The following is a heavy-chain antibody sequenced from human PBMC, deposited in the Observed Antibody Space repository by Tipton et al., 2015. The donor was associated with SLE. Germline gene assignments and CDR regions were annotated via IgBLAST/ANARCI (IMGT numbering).Heavy chain of an antibody. J-gene: IGHJ4*02. CDR3: ASAPTDFWSSYYDF. D-gene: IGHD3-3*01. V-gene: IGHV4-31*03. Sequence: TLSLTCTVSGGSISSGGYYWSWIRQHPGKGLEWIRYIYYSGSTYYNPSLKSRVTISVDTSKKHFSLKLTSVTAADTARYYCASAPTDFWSSYYDFWGQGILVTVSS. CDR1: GGSISSGGYY. CDR2: IYYSGST.